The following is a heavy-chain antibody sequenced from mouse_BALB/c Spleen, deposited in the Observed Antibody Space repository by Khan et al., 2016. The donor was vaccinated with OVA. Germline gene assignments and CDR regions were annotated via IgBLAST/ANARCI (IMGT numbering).Heavy chain of an antibody. Sequence: QVQLQQSGAELVRPGASVKLSCKASGYTFTNYWINWVKQRPGQGLEWIGNIYPSDSYTNYNQHFKDKATLTVDKSSRTAYQPLSSPTSEDSAVCNCTIGEGYCEYWGQGTTLTVAS. CDR1: GYTFTNYW. CDR3: TIGEGYCEY. CDR2: IYPSDSYT. J-gene: IGHJ2*01. V-gene: IGHV1-69*02.